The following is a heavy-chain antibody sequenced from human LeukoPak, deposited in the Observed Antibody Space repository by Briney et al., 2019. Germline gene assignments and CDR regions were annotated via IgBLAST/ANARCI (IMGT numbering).Heavy chain of an antibody. J-gene: IGHJ4*02. V-gene: IGHV4-34*01. D-gene: IGHD2-2*01. CDR2: INHSGST. CDR1: GGSFSGYY. Sequence: SETLSLTCAVYGGSFSGYYWSWIRQPPGKGLEWIGEINHSGSTNYNPSLKSRVTISVDTSKNQFSLKLSSVTAADTAVYYCARHRKYGYCSSTSCRTGFDYWGQGTLVTVSS. CDR3: ARHRKYGYCSSTSCRTGFDY.